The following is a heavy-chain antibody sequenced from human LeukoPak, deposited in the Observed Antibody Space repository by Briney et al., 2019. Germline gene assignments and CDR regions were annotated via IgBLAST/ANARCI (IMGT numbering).Heavy chain of an antibody. Sequence: GGSLRLSCAASGFSFSDYYMSWIRQAPGKGLEWVSYISSSGSTIYYADSVKGRFTISRDNAKNSLYLQMNSLRAEDTAVYYCAKKVLRFLEWLNWFDPWGQGTLVTVSS. J-gene: IGHJ5*02. D-gene: IGHD3-3*01. V-gene: IGHV3-11*01. CDR1: GFSFSDYY. CDR3: AKKVLRFLEWLNWFDP. CDR2: ISSSGSTI.